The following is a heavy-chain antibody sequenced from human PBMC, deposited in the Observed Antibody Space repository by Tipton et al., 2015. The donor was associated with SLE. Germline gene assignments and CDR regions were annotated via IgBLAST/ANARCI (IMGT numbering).Heavy chain of an antibody. CDR3: ARVRVDTAMGVFDF. J-gene: IGHJ4*02. CDR2: IIPIFGTA. CDR1: GYSFASYG. D-gene: IGHD5-18*01. V-gene: IGHV1-18*01. Sequence: QLVQSGGEVKKPGASVKVSCKASGYSFASYGIAWVRQAPGQGLEWMGGIIPIFGTANYAQKLQGRVTMTSDTSTSTAYMELRSLRSDDTAIYYCARVRVDTAMGVFDFWGQGTLVTVSS.